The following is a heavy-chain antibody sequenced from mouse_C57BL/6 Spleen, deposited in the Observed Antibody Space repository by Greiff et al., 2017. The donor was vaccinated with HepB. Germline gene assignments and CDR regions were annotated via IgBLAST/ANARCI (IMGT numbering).Heavy chain of an antibody. J-gene: IGHJ4*01. CDR2: ISYDGSN. CDR1: GYSITSGYY. Sequence: VQLQQSGPGLVKPSQSLSLTCSVTGYSITSGYYWNWIRQFPGNKLEWMGYISYDGSNNYNPSLKNRISITRDTSKNQFFLKLNSVTTEDTATYYCARVGDGYFYYAMDYWGQGTSVTVSS. V-gene: IGHV3-6*01. D-gene: IGHD2-3*01. CDR3: ARVGDGYFYYAMDY.